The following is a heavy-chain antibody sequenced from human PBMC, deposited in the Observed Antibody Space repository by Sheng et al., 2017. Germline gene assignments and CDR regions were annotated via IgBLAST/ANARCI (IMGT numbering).Heavy chain of an antibody. Sequence: QVQLQESGPGLVKPSETLSLTCGVSGYSISSGYYWGWIRQPPGKGLEWIGSIYHSGSPYYSPSLKSRVTISVDTSKNQFFLKLNSVTAADTAIYYCARDLAGSGGDSWGRGTPVTVSS. D-gene: IGHD3-10*01. J-gene: IGHJ4*02. CDR3: ARDLAGSGGDS. V-gene: IGHV4-38-2*02. CDR1: GYSISSGYY. CDR2: IYHSGSP.